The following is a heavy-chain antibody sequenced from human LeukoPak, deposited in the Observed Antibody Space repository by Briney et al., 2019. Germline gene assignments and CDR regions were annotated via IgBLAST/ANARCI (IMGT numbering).Heavy chain of an antibody. CDR2: INPSGGST. CDR1: GYTFTSYY. V-gene: IGHV1-46*01. Sequence: GASVKVSCKASGYTFTSYYMHWVRQAPGQGLEWMGIINPSGGSTSYAQKFQGRVTMTRDTSTSTVYMELSGLRSEDTAVYYCASTNYYDSSGYYRDYWGQGTLVTVSS. CDR3: ASTNYYDSSGYYRDY. J-gene: IGHJ4*02. D-gene: IGHD3-22*01.